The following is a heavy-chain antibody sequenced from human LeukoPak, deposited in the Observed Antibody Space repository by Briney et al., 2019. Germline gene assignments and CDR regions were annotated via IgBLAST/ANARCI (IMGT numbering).Heavy chain of an antibody. CDR2: IWYDGSNK. D-gene: IGHD1-1*01. CDR3: AKDCGKSEVQLQRGGMDD. V-gene: IGHV3-33*06. Sequence: GGSLRLSCAASGFTFNHYAMHWVRQAPGKGLEWVAVIWYDGSNKYYADSVKGRFTISRDNSKNTLYLQMNSLRAEDTAVYYGAKDCGKSEVQLQRGGMDDWGQGTTVTVSS. J-gene: IGHJ6*02. CDR1: GFTFNHYA.